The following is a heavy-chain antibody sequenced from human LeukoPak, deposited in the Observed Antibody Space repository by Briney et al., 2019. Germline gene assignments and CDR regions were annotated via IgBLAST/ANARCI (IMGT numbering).Heavy chain of an antibody. V-gene: IGHV3-7*01. CDR2: INPDGSEE. CDR3: ARDPYIKAFDI. CDR1: GFTFRRYW. J-gene: IGHJ3*02. D-gene: IGHD1-14*01. Sequence: GGSLRLSCAASGFTFRRYWMTWLRQAPGKELELVAHINPDGSEESYADSVKGRFTISRDNAKNSLHLQMDNLRVEDTAVYYCARDPYIKAFDIWGQGTMVTVSS.